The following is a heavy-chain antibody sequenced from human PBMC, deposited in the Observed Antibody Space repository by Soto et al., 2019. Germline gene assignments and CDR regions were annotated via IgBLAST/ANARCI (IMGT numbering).Heavy chain of an antibody. D-gene: IGHD3-16*01. CDR2: ISPDKGNT. CDR3: ARDSGIVALYALDV. V-gene: IGHV1-3*01. Sequence: ASVKVSCKAFGYTFSNYPIHWVRQAPGQRLEWLGWISPDKGNTKYSQTFQGRVTITRDTSARTAYVELSSLISEDTAVYYCARDSGIVALYALDVWGQGTTVTVSS. J-gene: IGHJ6*02. CDR1: GYTFSNYP.